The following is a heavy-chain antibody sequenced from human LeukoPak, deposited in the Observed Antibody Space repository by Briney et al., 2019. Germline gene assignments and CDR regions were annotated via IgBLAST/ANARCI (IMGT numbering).Heavy chain of an antibody. J-gene: IGHJ6*03. Sequence: ASVKVSCKASGYTFTSYYMHWVRQAPGQGLEWMGIINPSGGSTSYAQKFQGRVTMTRDMSTSTVYMELSSLRSEDTAVYYCASHDGGCSGGSCHYYCYYMDVWGKGTTVTVSS. CDR3: ASHDGGCSGGSCHYYCYYMDV. CDR1: GYTFTSYY. D-gene: IGHD2-15*01. V-gene: IGHV1-46*01. CDR2: INPSGGST.